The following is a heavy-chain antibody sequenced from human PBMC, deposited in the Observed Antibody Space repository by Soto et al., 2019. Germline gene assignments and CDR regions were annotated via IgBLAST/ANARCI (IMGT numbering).Heavy chain of an antibody. CDR3: ARDYNDFWSGHFDY. V-gene: IGHV3-7*01. Sequence: GGSLGLSCAASGFTFSSYWTTWSRQVPGKGLEWVATIKQDGSENYYVDFVMGRFTISRDNAKNSLYLQMNSLRVEDTAVYYCARDYNDFWSGHFDYWGQGALFTVSS. D-gene: IGHD3-3*01. J-gene: IGHJ4*02. CDR2: IKQDGSEN. CDR1: GFTFSSYW.